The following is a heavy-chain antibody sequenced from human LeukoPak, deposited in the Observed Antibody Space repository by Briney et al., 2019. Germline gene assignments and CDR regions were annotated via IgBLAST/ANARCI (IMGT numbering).Heavy chain of an antibody. D-gene: IGHD2-2*02. J-gene: IGHJ6*03. CDR1: GFTFSSYA. CDR2: ISGSGSGT. Sequence: PGGSLRLPCAASGFTFSSYAMSWVRQAPGKGLEWVSAISGSGSGTYYADSVKGRFTISRDNSKNTLYLQINSLRAEDTAIYYCAKSPIVIVPAAIRRYYYYYMDVWGKGTTVTVSS. V-gene: IGHV3-23*01. CDR3: AKSPIVIVPAAIRRYYYYYMDV.